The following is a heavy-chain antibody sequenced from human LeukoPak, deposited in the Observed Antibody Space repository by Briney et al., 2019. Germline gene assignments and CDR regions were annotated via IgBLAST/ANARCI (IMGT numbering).Heavy chain of an antibody. CDR2: IYYSGST. CDR1: GGPISSYY. D-gene: IGHD2-15*01. V-gene: IGHV4-59*01. Sequence: TSETLSLTCTVSGGPISSYYWSWIRQPPGKGLEWIGYIYYSGSTNYNPSLKSRVTISVDTSKNQFSLKLSSVTAADTAVYYCAREPPGIDDAFDIWGQGTMVTVSS. CDR3: AREPPGIDDAFDI. J-gene: IGHJ3*02.